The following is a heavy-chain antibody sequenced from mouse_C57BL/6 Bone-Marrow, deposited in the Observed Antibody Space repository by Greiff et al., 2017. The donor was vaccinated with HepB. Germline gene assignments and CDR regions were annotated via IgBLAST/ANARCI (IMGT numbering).Heavy chain of an antibody. CDR3: ERGDY. V-gene: IGHV5-17*02. CDR1: GFPFSSFG. CDR2: ISNGGNTI. Sequence: EVQLVESGGGLVQPGGSRKLSCAASGFPFSSFGMHWVRQAPEKGLEWVAFISNGGNTIYYADTLKGRFTVSRDNPRNTLFLQMTSLRSEDTAIYNCERGDYWGQGTTLTVTS. J-gene: IGHJ2*01.